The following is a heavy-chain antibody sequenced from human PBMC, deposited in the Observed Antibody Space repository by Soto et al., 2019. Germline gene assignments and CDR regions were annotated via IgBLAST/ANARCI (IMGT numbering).Heavy chain of an antibody. D-gene: IGHD3-22*01. J-gene: IGHJ4*02. CDR1: GGTFSRYG. V-gene: IGHV1-69*01. CDR3: TRDGTLYDSSAYYYLY. CDR2: IIPMFAKA. Sequence: QVPLVQSGAEVKKPGSSVKVSCKASGGTFSRYGISWVRQAPGQGLEWMGGIIPMFAKANYAQKFQDRVTITADESTGTAYMELRSLRFEDTAVYYCTRDGTLYDSSAYYYLYWGQGTLVTVSS.